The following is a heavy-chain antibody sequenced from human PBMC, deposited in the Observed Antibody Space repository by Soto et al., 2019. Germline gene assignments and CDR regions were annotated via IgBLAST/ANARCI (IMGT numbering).Heavy chain of an antibody. V-gene: IGHV3-53*01. CDR2: IYSGGST. Sequence: PGGSLRLSCAASGFTVSSNYMSWVRQAPGKGLEWVSVIYSGGSTYYADSVKGRFTISRDNSKNTLYLQMNSLRAEDTAVYYCAREGGNLYYYYGMDVWGQGTTVTVSS. CDR1: GFTVSSNY. D-gene: IGHD2-15*01. J-gene: IGHJ6*02. CDR3: AREGGNLYYYYGMDV.